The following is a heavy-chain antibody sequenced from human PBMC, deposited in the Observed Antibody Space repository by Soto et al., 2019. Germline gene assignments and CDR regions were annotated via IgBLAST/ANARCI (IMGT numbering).Heavy chain of an antibody. V-gene: IGHV1-69*13. D-gene: IGHD2-2*01. Sequence: SVKVSCKASGGTFTNYAFSWVRQAPGQGPEWMGGIILIFGTPDYAQKFQGRVIITADESTRTVSMELNSLRSDDTAVYYCARERSVGYCITTTCPKPFYYYAMDVWGQGTTVTVSS. J-gene: IGHJ6*02. CDR3: ARERSVGYCITTTCPKPFYYYAMDV. CDR1: GGTFTNYA. CDR2: IILIFGTP.